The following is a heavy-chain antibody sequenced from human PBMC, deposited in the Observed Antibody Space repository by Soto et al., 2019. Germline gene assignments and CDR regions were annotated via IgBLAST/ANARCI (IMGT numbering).Heavy chain of an antibody. J-gene: IGHJ4*02. CDR3: AREGRGFNGSEY. CDR2: IAYSVNT. Sequence: LPRTCTVSGGPIRLVGYYWTWIRQPPGKRLECIGYIAYSVNTYYNPSLKSRATLTVDKYKIQFSLILTSVPAADTSIYYCAREGRGFNGSEYWGQGTLVTVSS. CDR1: GGPIRLVGYY. D-gene: IGHD5-12*01. V-gene: IGHV4-31*03.